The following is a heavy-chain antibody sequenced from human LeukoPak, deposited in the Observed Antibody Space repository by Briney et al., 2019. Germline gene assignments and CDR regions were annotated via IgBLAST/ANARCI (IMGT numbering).Heavy chain of an antibody. J-gene: IGHJ4*02. CDR1: GFTFSSYW. CDR3: ARDRGPRTGFMVREAYDY. CDR2: INSDGCIT. Sequence: GGSLRLSCAASGFTFSSYWMHWVRQAPGKGLVWVSRINSDGCITNYADSVKGRFSISRDNAKNTLYLQMSSLRAEDTAVYYCARDRGPRTGFMVREAYDYWGQGTLVTVSS. D-gene: IGHD3-10*01. V-gene: IGHV3-74*01.